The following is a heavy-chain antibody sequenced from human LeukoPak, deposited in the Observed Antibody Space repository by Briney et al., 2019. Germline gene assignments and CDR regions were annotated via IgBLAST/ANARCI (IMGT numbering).Heavy chain of an antibody. CDR3: ATNGVHAFDI. J-gene: IGHJ3*02. CDR2: IYTSGST. D-gene: IGHD1-1*01. V-gene: IGHV4-61*02. CDR1: GGSISSGSYY. Sequence: SQTLSLTCTVSGGSISSGSYYWSWIRRPAGKGLEWIGRIYTSGSTNYNPSLKSRVTISVDTSKNQFSLKLSSVTAADAAVYYCATNGVHAFDIWGQGTMVTVSS.